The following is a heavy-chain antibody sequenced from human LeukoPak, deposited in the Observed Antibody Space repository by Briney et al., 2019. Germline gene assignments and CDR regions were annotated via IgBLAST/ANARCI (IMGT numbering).Heavy chain of an antibody. D-gene: IGHD3-10*01. Sequence: SETLSLTCTVSGGSISSGDYYWSWIRQPPGKGLEWIGYIYYSGSTYYNPSLKSRVTISVDTSKNQFSLKLSSVTAADTAVYYCASAYGSGKGVYYYGMDVWGQGTTVTVSS. CDR1: GGSISSGDYY. V-gene: IGHV4-30-4*01. CDR2: IYYSGST. CDR3: ASAYGSGKGVYYYGMDV. J-gene: IGHJ6*02.